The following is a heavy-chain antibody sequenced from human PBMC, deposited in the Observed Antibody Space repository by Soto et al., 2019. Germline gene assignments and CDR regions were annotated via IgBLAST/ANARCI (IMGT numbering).Heavy chain of an antibody. CDR1: GDSVSSNSAG. CDR2: TYYRSKWYY. D-gene: IGHD1-26*01. Sequence: SQTLSLTCAITGDSVSSNSAGWSWVRQSPSRGPGWLGRTYYRSKWYYEYAVSVRGRITINPDTSKNQYSLQLNSVTPEDTAVYFCARGEQYSGRIFDYWGQGTLVTVSS. J-gene: IGHJ4*01. CDR3: ARGEQYSGRIFDY. V-gene: IGHV6-1*01.